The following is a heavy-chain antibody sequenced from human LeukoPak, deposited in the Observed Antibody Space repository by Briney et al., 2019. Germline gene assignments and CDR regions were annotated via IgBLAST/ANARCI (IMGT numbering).Heavy chain of an antibody. V-gene: IGHV1-8*03. Sequence: ASVKVSCKASVYTFTNYDINWVRQATSQGLESMGWMNPNSGNTGYAQKFQGRVTITRNTSISTLYMELSSLRSEDTAVYYCARVGRGRYPLDFWGQGTLVTVSS. J-gene: IGHJ4*02. D-gene: IGHD3-16*01. CDR2: MNPNSGNT. CDR1: VYTFTNYD. CDR3: ARVGRGRYPLDF.